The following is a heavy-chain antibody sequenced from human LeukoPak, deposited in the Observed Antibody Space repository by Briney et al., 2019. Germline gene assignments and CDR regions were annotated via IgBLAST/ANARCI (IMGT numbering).Heavy chain of an antibody. V-gene: IGHV4-59*08. Sequence: SETLSLTCTVSGGSISSYYWSWIRQPPGKGLEWIGYIYYSGSTNYNPSLKSRVTISVDTSKNRFSLKLSSVTAADTAVYYCARLRSSSWYLGYYYYYGMDVWGQGTTVTVSS. J-gene: IGHJ6*02. CDR2: IYYSGST. CDR1: GGSISSYY. D-gene: IGHD6-13*01. CDR3: ARLRSSSWYLGYYYYYGMDV.